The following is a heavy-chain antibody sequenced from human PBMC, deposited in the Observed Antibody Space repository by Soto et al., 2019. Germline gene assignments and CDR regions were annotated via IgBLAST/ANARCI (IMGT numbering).Heavy chain of an antibody. D-gene: IGHD1-26*01. V-gene: IGHV3-23*01. J-gene: IGHJ4*02. CDR2: ISGSGGST. CDR3: PKDLGRGWELTTFDY. Sequence: HPGGSLRLSCAASGFTFSSYAMSWVRQAPGKGLEWVSAISGSGGSTYYADSVKGRFTISRDNSKNTLYLQMNSLRAEDTAVYYCPKDLGRGWELTTFDYWGQGTLVTVSS. CDR1: GFTFSSYA.